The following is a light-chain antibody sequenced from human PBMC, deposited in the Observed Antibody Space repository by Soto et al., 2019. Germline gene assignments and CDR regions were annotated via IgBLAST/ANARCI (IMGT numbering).Light chain of an antibody. V-gene: IGKV3-15*01. J-gene: IGKJ5*01. CDR2: GAS. CDR1: QSVSSSY. Sequence: EIVLTQSPGTVSLSPGQRATLSCRASQSVSSSYLAWYQQKPGQAPRLLTHGASTRATGIPARFSGVGSGTEFTLTISSLQSEDFAVYYCQQYNKWPQTFGQGTRLEIK. CDR3: QQYNKWPQT.